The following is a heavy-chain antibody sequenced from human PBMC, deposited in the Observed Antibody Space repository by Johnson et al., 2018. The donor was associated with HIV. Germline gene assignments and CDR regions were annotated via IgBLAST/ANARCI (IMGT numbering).Heavy chain of an antibody. D-gene: IGHD1-26*01. J-gene: IGHJ3*02. Sequence: QVQLVESGGGLVKPGGSLRLSCAVSGFKFSDFYMTWIRQVPGKGLEWVSGISWNGGNTDYADSVKGRFTISRDNSKNTLYLQMNSLRAEDTAVYYCASAWGELDDAFDIWGQGTMVTVSS. CDR1: GFKFSDFY. CDR3: ASAWGELDDAFDI. V-gene: IGHV3-11*06. CDR2: ISWNGGNT.